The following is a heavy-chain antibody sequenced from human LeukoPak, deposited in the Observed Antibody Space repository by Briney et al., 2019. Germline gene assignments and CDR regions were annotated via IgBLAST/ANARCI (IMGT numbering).Heavy chain of an antibody. Sequence: AXVKVSCKASGYTFTGYCMRWVRQAPGQGLEWMGWINPNSGGTNYAQKFQGRVTMTRDTSISTAYMELSRLRSDDTAVYYCARGGLYYVWDAFDIWGQGTMVTVSS. CDR3: ARGGLYYVWDAFDI. V-gene: IGHV1-2*02. D-gene: IGHD3-16*01. CDR1: GYTFTGYC. CDR2: INPNSGGT. J-gene: IGHJ3*02.